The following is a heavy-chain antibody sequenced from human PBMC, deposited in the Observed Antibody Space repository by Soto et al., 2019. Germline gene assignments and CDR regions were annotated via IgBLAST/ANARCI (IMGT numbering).Heavy chain of an antibody. Sequence: QVQLVEYGGGVVQPGRSLRLSCAASGFTFSSYGMHWVRQAPGKGLEWVAVISYDGSNKYYADSVKGRFTISRDNSKNTRYLQMNSLIAEDTAVYYCAKGGYYGMDVWGQGNTVTVSS. V-gene: IGHV3-30*18. J-gene: IGHJ6*02. CDR2: ISYDGSNK. CDR1: GFTFSSYG. CDR3: AKGGYYGMDV.